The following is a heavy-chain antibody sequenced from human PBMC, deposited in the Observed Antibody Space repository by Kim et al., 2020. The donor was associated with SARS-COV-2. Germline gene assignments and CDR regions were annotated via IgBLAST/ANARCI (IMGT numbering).Heavy chain of an antibody. D-gene: IGHD3-22*01. Sequence: SETLSLTCTVSGGSISSGGYYWSWIRQHPGKGLEWIGYIYYSGSTYYNPSLNSRVTISVDTSKNQFSLKLSSVTAADTAVYYCARAPPRTMIVVLDAFDIWGQGTMVTVSS. V-gene: IGHV4-31*03. CDR2: IYYSGST. CDR3: ARAPPRTMIVVLDAFDI. J-gene: IGHJ3*02. CDR1: GGSISSGGYY.